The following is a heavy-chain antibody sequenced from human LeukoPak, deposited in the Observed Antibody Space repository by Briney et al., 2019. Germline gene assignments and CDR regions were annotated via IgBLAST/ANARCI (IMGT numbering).Heavy chain of an antibody. CDR2: INHSGST. D-gene: IGHD6-19*01. V-gene: IGHV4-34*01. J-gene: IGHJ4*02. Sequence: SETLSLTCAVYGGSFSGYYWSWIRQPPGKGLEWIGEINHSGSTNYNPSLKSRVTISVDTSKNQFSLQLNSVTPEDTAVYYCARSATLAVAGPFDYWGQGTLVTVSS. CDR1: GGSFSGYY. CDR3: ARSATLAVAGPFDY.